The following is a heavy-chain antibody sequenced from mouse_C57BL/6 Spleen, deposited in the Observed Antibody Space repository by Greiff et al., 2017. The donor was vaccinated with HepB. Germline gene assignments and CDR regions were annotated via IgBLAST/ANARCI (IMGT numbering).Heavy chain of an antibody. CDR3: ARESEACAY. CDR2: ISYDGSN. Sequence: EVQLQQSGPGLVKPSQSLSLTCSVTGYSITSGYYWNWIRQFPGNKLEWMGYISYDGSNNYNPSLKNRISITRDTSKNQFFLKLNSVTTEDTATYYCARESEACAYWGQGTLVTVSA. J-gene: IGHJ3*01. V-gene: IGHV3-6*01. CDR1: GYSITSGYY.